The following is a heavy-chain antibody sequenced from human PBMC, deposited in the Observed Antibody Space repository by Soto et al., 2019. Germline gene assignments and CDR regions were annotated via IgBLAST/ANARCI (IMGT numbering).Heavy chain of an antibody. D-gene: IGHD4-17*01. CDR3: ARLAVTTGFDY. V-gene: IGHV1-3*01. Sequence: QVQLVQSGAEVKKPGASVKVSCKASGYTFTSYAMHWVRQAPGQRLEWMGWINAGNGNTKYSQKFQGRVTITRDTSASPAYMELSSLRSEDTAVYFCARLAVTTGFDYWGQGTLVTVSS. J-gene: IGHJ4*02. CDR2: INAGNGNT. CDR1: GYTFTSYA.